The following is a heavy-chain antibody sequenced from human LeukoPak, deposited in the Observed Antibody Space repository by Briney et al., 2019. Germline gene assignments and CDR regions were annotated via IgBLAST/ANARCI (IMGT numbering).Heavy chain of an antibody. CDR1: GSSISSYY. Sequence: SESLSLTCTDSGSSISSYYWSWIRQPSGKGLEWIGYSYYSGSTNYNPSLKIRVTMSVDTAMNEFSLKLSSVTAADGGAYYCGAAAYSDACLETYYAYYEDYRSTGTTVIGS. D-gene: IGHD6-13*01. CDR2: SYYSGST. J-gene: IGHJ6*03. V-gene: IGHV4-59*01. CDR3: GAAAYSDACLETYYAYYEDY.